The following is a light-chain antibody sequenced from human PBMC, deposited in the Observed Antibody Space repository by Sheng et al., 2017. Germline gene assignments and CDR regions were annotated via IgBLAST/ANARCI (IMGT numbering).Light chain of an antibody. Sequence: SYDLTQPPSVSVSPGQTASITCSGDNLGDKYACWYQQKPGQSPVLVIYQDHKRPSGIPERFSGSNSGNTATLTISGTQAMDEADYYCQAWDSSLVFGGGTKLTVL. CDR1: NLGDKY. CDR3: QAWDSSLV. J-gene: IGLJ2*01. V-gene: IGLV3-1*01. CDR2: QDH.